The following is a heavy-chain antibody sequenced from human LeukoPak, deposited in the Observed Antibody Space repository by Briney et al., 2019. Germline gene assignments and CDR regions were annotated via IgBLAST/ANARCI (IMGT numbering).Heavy chain of an antibody. CDR2: INPSGGST. J-gene: IGHJ4*02. CDR1: GYTFTSYY. CDR3: VRAGLLAATETPIVY. D-gene: IGHD2-15*01. V-gene: IGHV1-46*01. Sequence: EASVKVSCKASGYTFTSYYIHWVRQAPGQGLEWMGIINPSGGSTSYAQKFQGRVTMTRDTSTSTVYMELSSLRSEDTDVYYCVRAGLLAATETPIVYWGQGTLVTVSS.